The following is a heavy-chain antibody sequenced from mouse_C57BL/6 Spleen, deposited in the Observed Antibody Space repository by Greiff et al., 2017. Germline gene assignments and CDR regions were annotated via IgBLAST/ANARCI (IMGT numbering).Heavy chain of an antibody. J-gene: IGHJ3*01. CDR1: GYTFTSYW. D-gene: IGHD2-12*01. CDR3: ARWGSYDEFAY. CDR2: INPSSGYT. Sequence: VQLQQSGAELAKPGASVKLSCKASGYTFTSYWMHWVKQRPGQGLEWIGYINPSSGYTKYNQKFKDKATLTADTSSSTAYMQLCSLTSEDSAVYYCARWGSYDEFAYWGQGTLVTVSA. V-gene: IGHV1-7*01.